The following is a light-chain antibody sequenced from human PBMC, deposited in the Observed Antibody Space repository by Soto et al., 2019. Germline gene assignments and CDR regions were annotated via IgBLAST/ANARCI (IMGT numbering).Light chain of an antibody. CDR2: GAS. CDR3: QQYNNWPRT. V-gene: IGKV3-15*01. Sequence: EIVLTQFPDTLSLSPVERATLSCMASQSVSSNLAWYQQKPGQAPRLLIYGASTRATGIPARFSGSGSGTEFTLTISSLQSEDFAVYYCQQYNNWPRTFGQGTKVDIK. J-gene: IGKJ1*01. CDR1: QSVSSN.